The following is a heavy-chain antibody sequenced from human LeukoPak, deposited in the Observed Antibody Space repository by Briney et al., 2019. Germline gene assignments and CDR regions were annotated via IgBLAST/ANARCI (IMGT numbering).Heavy chain of an antibody. CDR3: AKDYGAGSYEAY. Sequence: GGSLRLSCAASGFTFSSYSMNWVRQAPGKGLEWVSTISGGGGSTYSADSVMGRFTISRDNSKNTLYLQMNSLRAEDTAVYYCAKDYGAGSYEAYWGQGTLVTVSS. J-gene: IGHJ4*02. V-gene: IGHV3-23*01. CDR2: ISGGGGST. D-gene: IGHD3-10*01. CDR1: GFTFSSYS.